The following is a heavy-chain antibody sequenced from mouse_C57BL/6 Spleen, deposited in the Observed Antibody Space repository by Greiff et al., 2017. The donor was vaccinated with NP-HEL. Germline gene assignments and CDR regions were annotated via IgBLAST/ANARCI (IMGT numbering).Heavy chain of an antibody. Sequence: QVQLKQPGTELVKPGASVKLSCKASGYTFTSYWMHWVKQRPGQGLEWIGDINPSNGATNYNEKFTSKATLTVDKSSSTAYMQLSSLTSEDAEVYDCARGIYYDYDGDKGDWGQGTSVTVSS. V-gene: IGHV1-53*01. CDR3: ARGIYYDYDGDKGD. CDR1: GYTFTSYW. D-gene: IGHD2-4*01. CDR2: INPSNGAT. J-gene: IGHJ4*01.